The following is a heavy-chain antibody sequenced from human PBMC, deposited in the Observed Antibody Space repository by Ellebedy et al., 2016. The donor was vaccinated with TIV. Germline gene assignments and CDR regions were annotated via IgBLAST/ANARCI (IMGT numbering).Heavy chain of an antibody. J-gene: IGHJ4*02. D-gene: IGHD2-15*01. CDR2: ISTSDSTI. CDR3: ARDFTRGIYCSRGSCYSSVFDY. Sequence: GESLRLSXAASGFTFSDYWMNWIRQAQGKGLEWVSYISTSDSTIYYADSLKGRFTISRDNAKNSLYLQMNSLRAEDTAVYYCARDFTRGIYCSRGSCYSSVFDYWGQGTQVTVSS. V-gene: IGHV3-11*04. CDR1: GFTFSDYW.